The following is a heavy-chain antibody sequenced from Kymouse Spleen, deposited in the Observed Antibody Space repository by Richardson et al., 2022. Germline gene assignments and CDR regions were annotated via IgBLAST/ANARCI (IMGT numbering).Heavy chain of an antibody. D-gene: IGHD3-10*01. Sequence: QVQLVESGGGLVKPGGSLRLSCAASGFTFSDYYMSWIRQAPGKGLEWVSYISSSGSTIYYADSVKGRFTISRDNAKNSLYLQMNSLRAEDTAVYYCARDWITMVRGVITHYYYGMDVWGQGTTVTVSS. CDR2: ISSSGSTI. V-gene: IGHV3-11*01. J-gene: IGHJ6*02. CDR3: ARDWITMVRGVITHYYYGMDV. CDR1: GFTFSDYY.